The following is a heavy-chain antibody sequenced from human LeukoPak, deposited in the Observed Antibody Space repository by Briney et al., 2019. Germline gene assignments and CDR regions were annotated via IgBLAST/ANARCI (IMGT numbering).Heavy chain of an antibody. V-gene: IGHV3-49*05. CDR2: IRSKAYGGTT. CDR3: TRGPGYSYGYYYYYYMDV. CDR1: GFTFGDYA. D-gene: IGHD5-18*01. J-gene: IGHJ6*03. Sequence: KTGGSLRLSCTASGFTFGDYAMSWFRQAPGKGLEWVGFIRSKAYGGTTEYAASVKGRFTISRDDSKSIAYLQMNSLKTEDTAVYYCTRGPGYSYGYYYYYYMDVWGKGTTVTVSS.